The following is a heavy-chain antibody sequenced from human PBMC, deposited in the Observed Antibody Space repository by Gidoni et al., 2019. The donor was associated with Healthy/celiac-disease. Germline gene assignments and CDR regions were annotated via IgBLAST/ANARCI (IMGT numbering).Heavy chain of an antibody. CDR2: INHSGST. D-gene: IGHD1-26*01. V-gene: IGHV4-34*01. CDR1: GGSFSGYY. Sequence: QVQLQQWGAGLLKPSETLSLTCAVYGGSFSGYYWSWIRQPPGKGLEWIGEINHSGSTNYNPSLKSRVTISVDTSKNQFSLKLSSVTAADTAVYYCASGPVDPSGSYFDYWGQGTLVTVSS. CDR3: ASGPVDPSGSYFDY. J-gene: IGHJ4*02.